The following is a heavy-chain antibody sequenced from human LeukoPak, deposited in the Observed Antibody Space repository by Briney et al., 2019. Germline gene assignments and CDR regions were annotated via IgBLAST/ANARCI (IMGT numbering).Heavy chain of an antibody. CDR3: AGGRLGYCSGGSCTDAFDI. D-gene: IGHD2-15*01. CDR2: IYYSGST. CDR1: GGSISSYY. J-gene: IGHJ3*02. Sequence: SETLSLTCTVSGGSISSYYWSWIRQPPGKGLEWIGYIYYSGSTNCNPSLKSRVTISVDTSKNQFSLKLSSVTAADTAVYYCAGGRLGYCSGGSCTDAFDIWGQGTMVTVSS. V-gene: IGHV4-59*01.